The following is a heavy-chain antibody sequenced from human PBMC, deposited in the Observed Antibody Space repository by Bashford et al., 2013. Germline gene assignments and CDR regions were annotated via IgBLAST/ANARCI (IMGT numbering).Heavy chain of an antibody. CDR1: GGSFSGYY. Sequence: LLYSSETLSLTCAVYGGSFSGYYWSWIRQPPGKGLEWIGEINQSGGTKYNPSLKGRVTLSVDTSKNQFSLKLRSVTAADTAVYYCATSLKPTEHDFWSGYLKTNWFDPWGQGTLVTVSS. V-gene: IGHV4-34*01. D-gene: IGHD3-3*01. CDR3: ATSLKPTEHDFWSGYLKTNWFDP. CDR2: INQSGGT. J-gene: IGHJ5*02.